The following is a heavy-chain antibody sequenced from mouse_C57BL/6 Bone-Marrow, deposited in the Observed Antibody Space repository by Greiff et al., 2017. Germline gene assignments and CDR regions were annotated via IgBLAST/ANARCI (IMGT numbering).Heavy chain of an antibody. CDR2: INPGSGGT. D-gene: IGHD4-1*01. V-gene: IGHV1-54*01. CDR3: ALTGHWYFDV. CDR1: GYAFTNYL. J-gene: IGHJ1*03. Sequence: QVQLQQSGAELVRPGTSVKVSCKASGYAFTNYLIERVKQRPGQGLEWIGVINPGSGGTNYNEKFKGKATLTADQSSSTAYMQLSSLTSEDSAVYFCALTGHWYFDVWGTGTTVTVSS.